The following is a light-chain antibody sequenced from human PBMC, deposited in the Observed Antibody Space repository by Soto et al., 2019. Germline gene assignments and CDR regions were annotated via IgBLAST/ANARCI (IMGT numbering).Light chain of an antibody. CDR1: QRVYSN. Sequence: EISMTQSPDTLSVSPGESATLSCRASQRVYSNLAWYQQRPGQAPRLLIYGASTRATGVPARFSGSGSRTDFTLTISSLEPEDFAVYYCQQRSNWPTFGQGTKVDIK. V-gene: IGKV3-15*01. J-gene: IGKJ1*01. CDR3: QQRSNWPT. CDR2: GAS.